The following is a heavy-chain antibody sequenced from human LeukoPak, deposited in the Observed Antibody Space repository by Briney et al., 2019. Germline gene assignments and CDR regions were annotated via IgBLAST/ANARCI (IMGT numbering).Heavy chain of an antibody. D-gene: IGHD6-6*01. CDR3: ARSAARLRYYYAMDV. CDR2: IYSGDSGVST. J-gene: IGHJ6*02. V-gene: IGHV3-53*04. CDR1: GFSVSNTY. Sequence: GGSLRLSCAASGFSVSNTYMSWVRQAPGEGLEWVSVIYSGDSGVSTYYADSVKGRFTISRHNSKNTLYLQMSSLRAEDTAVYFCARSAARLRYYYAMDVWGQGTTVTVCS.